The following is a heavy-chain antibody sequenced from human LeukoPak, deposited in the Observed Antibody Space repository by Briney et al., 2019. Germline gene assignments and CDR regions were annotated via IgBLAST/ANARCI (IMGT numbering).Heavy chain of an antibody. Sequence: ASVKLSCKVSGYTFTGYYMHWVRQAPGKGLAWMGLLNLESGKTLYTEKFQGRVTITADTSTDTAYMELSSLRSEDTAVYYCATAPNWNYRNWFDPWGQGTLVTVSS. CDR1: GYTFTGYY. D-gene: IGHD1-7*01. CDR3: ATAPNWNYRNWFDP. CDR2: LNLESGKT. J-gene: IGHJ5*02. V-gene: IGHV1-69-2*01.